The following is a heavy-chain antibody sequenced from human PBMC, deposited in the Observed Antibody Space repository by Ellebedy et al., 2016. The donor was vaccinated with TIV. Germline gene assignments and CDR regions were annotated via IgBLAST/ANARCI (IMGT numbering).Heavy chain of an antibody. V-gene: IGHV4-4*07. CDR1: GGSISSYY. CDR3: AREDYYDSSGYHFDY. Sequence: SETLSLXXTVSGGSISSYYWSWIWQPAGKGLEWIGRIYTSGSTNYNPSLKSRVTMSVDTSKNQFSLKLSSVTAADTAVYYCAREDYYDSSGYHFDYWGQGTLVTVSS. CDR2: IYTSGST. D-gene: IGHD3-22*01. J-gene: IGHJ4*02.